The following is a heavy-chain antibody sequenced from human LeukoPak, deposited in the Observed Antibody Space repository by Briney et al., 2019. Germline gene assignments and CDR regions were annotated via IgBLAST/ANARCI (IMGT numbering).Heavy chain of an antibody. V-gene: IGHV3-30*02. CDR1: GFTFSSHG. D-gene: IGHD3-10*01. Sequence: GGSLRLSCAASGFTFSSHGMHWVRQAPGKGLGWVAFIRYDGSNKYYLESGKGRFTLSRDNSKNTLYLQMNSLRAEDKAVYYCAKDRGHKSPYYIEHWGQGTLVTVSS. J-gene: IGHJ4*02. CDR3: AKDRGHKSPYYIEH. CDR2: IRYDGSNK.